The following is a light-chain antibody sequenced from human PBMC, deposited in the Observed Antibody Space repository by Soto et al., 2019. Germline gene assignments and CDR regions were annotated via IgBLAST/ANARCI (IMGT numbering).Light chain of an antibody. J-gene: IGKJ1*01. V-gene: IGKV4-1*01. CDR2: WAS. CDR3: QQYYTTPRT. Sequence: DIVMTQSPDSLAVSLGERVTINCKSSQNVLYNSNNKNYLAWYQQKPGQPPKLLIYWASTRESGVPDRFSGSGSGTDFTLTISSLQAEDVAVYYCQQYYTTPRTFGQGTKVEIK. CDR1: QNVLYNSNNKNY.